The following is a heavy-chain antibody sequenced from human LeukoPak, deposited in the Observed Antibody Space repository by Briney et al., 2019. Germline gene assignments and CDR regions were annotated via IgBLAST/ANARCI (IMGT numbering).Heavy chain of an antibody. CDR1: GASINNYY. D-gene: IGHD6-13*01. CDR2: IYSGGST. CDR3: ARNAGDY. V-gene: IGHV4-4*07. Sequence: KTSETLSLTCTVSGASINNYYWTWIRQPAGKGLEWIGRIYSGGSTDYSPSLKSRVTMSLDTSKNQFSLRLNSVTVADTAVYYCARNAGDYWGQGTLVTASS. J-gene: IGHJ4*02.